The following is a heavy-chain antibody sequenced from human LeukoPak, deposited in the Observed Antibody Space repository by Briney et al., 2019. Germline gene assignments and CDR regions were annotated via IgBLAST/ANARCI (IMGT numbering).Heavy chain of an antibody. D-gene: IGHD2-15*01. CDR3: ARGEGGNIVVVVWSGTTPHAEYFQH. V-gene: IGHV4-4*07. CDR1: GGSISSYY. CDR2: IYTSGST. Sequence: PSETLSLTCTVSGGSISSYYWSWIRQPAGKGLEWIGRIYTSGSTNYNPSLKSRVTMSVDTSKNQFSLKLSSVTAADTAVYYCARGEGGNIVVVVWSGTTPHAEYFQHWGQGTLVTVSS. J-gene: IGHJ1*01.